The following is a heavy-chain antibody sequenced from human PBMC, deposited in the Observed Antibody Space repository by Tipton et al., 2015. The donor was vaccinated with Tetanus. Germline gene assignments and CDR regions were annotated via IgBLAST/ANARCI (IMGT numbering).Heavy chain of an antibody. D-gene: IGHD3-16*01. CDR2: ISGSGDRI. J-gene: IGHJ4*02. CDR3: VREDGGPTLDYFDS. V-gene: IGHV3-23*01. Sequence: SLRLSCAASGMTLSYFAMGWVRQAPGKGLEWVSGISGSGDRIFYADSVKGRFTISRDNSQNTVHLQMSSLKVEDTAVYYCVREDGGPTLDYFDSWGQGPLVTVSS. CDR1: GMTLSYFA.